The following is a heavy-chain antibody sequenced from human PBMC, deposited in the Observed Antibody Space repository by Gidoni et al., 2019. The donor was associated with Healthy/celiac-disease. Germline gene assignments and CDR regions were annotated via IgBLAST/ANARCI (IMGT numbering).Heavy chain of an antibody. J-gene: IGHJ4*02. D-gene: IGHD6-19*01. CDR3: AREGSTLAVAGSFDY. Sequence: QVQLQESGPGLVTPSETLSLTCTVSGGSISSYYWSWIRQPPGKGLEWIGYIYDSGSTNYNPSLKSRVTISVDTSKNQFSLKRSSVTAADTAVYYCAREGSTLAVAGSFDYWGQGTLVTVSS. V-gene: IGHV4-59*01. CDR1: GGSISSYY. CDR2: IYDSGST.